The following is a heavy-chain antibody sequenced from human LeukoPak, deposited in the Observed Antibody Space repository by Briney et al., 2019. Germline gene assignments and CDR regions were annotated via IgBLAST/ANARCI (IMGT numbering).Heavy chain of an antibody. D-gene: IGHD3-9*01. V-gene: IGHV3-21*01. J-gene: IGHJ6*04. Sequence: GGSLRLSCAASGFTFSSYSMNWVRQAPGKGLVWVSSISSSSSYIYYADSVKGRFTISRDNAKNSLYLQMNSLRAEDTAVYYCARDRGGYDILTGYYYYYYGMDVWGKGTTVTVSS. CDR2: ISSSSSYI. CDR3: ARDRGGYDILTGYYYYYYGMDV. CDR1: GFTFSSYS.